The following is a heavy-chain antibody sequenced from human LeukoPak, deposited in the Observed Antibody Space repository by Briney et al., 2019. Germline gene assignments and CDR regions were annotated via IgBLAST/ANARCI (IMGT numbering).Heavy chain of an antibody. J-gene: IGHJ6*03. Sequence: PLETLSLTCTVSGGSISSYYWSWIRQPPGKGLEWIGYIYYSGSTNYNPSLKSRVTISVDTSKNQFSLKLSSVTAADTAVYYCASSFYSNYLYYYYYMDVWGKGTTVTVSS. CDR1: GGSISSYY. V-gene: IGHV4-59*01. D-gene: IGHD4-11*01. CDR3: ASSFYSNYLYYYYYMDV. CDR2: IYYSGST.